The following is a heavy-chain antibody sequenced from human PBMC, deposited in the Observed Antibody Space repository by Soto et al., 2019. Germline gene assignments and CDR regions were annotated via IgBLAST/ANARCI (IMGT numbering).Heavy chain of an antibody. V-gene: IGHV4-31*03. D-gene: IGHD2-15*01. CDR1: GGSISSGGYY. CDR2: IYYSGST. CDR3: ARDRGGGSPWYY. J-gene: IGHJ4*02. Sequence: QVQLQESGPGLVKPSQTLSLTCTVSGGSISSGGYYWSWIRQHPGKGLEWIGYIYYSGSTYYNPSRKRRVTISVYTSKNQFSLNLSSVTASDTAVYYCARDRGGGSPWYYWGQGTLVTVSS.